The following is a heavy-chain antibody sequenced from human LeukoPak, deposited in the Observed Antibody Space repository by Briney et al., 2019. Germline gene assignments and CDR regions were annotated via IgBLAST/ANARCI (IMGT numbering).Heavy chain of an antibody. CDR2: ISSSSSYI. CDR1: GFTFSSYS. Sequence: PGGSLRLSCAASGFTFSSYSMNWVRQAPGKGLEWVSSISSSSSYIYYADSVKGRFTISRDNAKNSLYLQTNSLRAEDTAVYYCARAPSTVTHAGFDYWGQGTLVTVSS. J-gene: IGHJ4*02. V-gene: IGHV3-21*01. CDR3: ARAPSTVTHAGFDY. D-gene: IGHD4-17*01.